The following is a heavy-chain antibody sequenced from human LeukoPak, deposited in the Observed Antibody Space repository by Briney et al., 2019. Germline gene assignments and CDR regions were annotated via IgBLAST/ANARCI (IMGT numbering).Heavy chain of an antibody. Sequence: GGSLRLSCAASGFTFSSYGMSWVRQAPGKGLEWVATIKEDGSEEYYVDSVKGRFTISRENAKNSLYLQMNSLRVEDTAVYYCARSFYGHDPYYCYMDVWGKGTTVTVSS. CDR2: IKEDGSEE. D-gene: IGHD2-2*01. CDR1: GFTFSSYG. V-gene: IGHV3-7*01. CDR3: ARSFYGHDPYYCYMDV. J-gene: IGHJ6*03.